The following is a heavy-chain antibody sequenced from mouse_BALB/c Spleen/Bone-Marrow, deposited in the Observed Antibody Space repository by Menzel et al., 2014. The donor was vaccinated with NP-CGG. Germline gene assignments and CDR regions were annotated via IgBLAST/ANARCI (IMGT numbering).Heavy chain of an antibody. V-gene: IGHV1S81*02. CDR1: GYTFTSYW. D-gene: IGHD3-2*01. J-gene: IGHJ4*01. CDR2: IHPSNGRT. CDR3: ARRTVRDKMDY. Sequence: QVQLQQSGTELVKPGASVKLSCKASGYTFTSYWIHWVKQGPGQGLEWIGEIHPSNGRTNYSEKFKTKATLTVDKSSSKAHMQLRSLTSEDSAVYYCARRTVRDKMDYWGQGTSVTVSS.